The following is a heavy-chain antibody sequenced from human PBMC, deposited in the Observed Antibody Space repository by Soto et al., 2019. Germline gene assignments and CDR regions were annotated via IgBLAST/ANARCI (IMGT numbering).Heavy chain of an antibody. J-gene: IGHJ4*02. CDR1: GYTFTSYA. V-gene: IGHV1-3*01. Sequence: QVQLVQSGAEVKKPGASVKVSCKASGYTFTSYAVHWVRQAPGQRLEWMGWINAGNGNTKYSQKFQGRVTITRDTSASTAYMELSSLRSEDTAVYYCASGYCSGGSCYYFDYWGQGTLVTVSS. CDR3: ASGYCSGGSCYYFDY. D-gene: IGHD2-15*01. CDR2: INAGNGNT.